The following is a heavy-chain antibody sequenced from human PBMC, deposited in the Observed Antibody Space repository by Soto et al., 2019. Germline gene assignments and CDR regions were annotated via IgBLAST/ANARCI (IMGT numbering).Heavy chain of an antibody. J-gene: IGHJ5*02. CDR1: GFTFSNSA. V-gene: IGHV3-64D*06. D-gene: IGHD6-13*01. Sequence: GGSLRLSCSASGFTFSNSAMHWVRQAPGTGLEYVSAISSSGGTTYYADSVKGRFTISRDNSKNTLYLQMSSLRAEDTAVYYCVKEPSRAAAVDPSGQGTLVTVSS. CDR3: VKEPSRAAAVDP. CDR2: ISSSGGTT.